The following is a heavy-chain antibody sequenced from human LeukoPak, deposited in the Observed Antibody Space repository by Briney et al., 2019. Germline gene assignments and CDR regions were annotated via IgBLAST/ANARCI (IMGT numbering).Heavy chain of an antibody. D-gene: IGHD2-21*02. CDR3: ARLVAYCGGDCLAPYNWFDP. Sequence: GESLKISCKGSGYSFTSYWIGWVRQMPGKGLEWMGIVYPGDSDTRYSPSFQGQVTISADKSISTAYLQWSSLKASDTAMYYCARLVAYCGGDCLAPYNWFDPWGQGTLVTVSS. CDR1: GYSFTSYW. CDR2: VYPGDSDT. V-gene: IGHV5-51*01. J-gene: IGHJ5*02.